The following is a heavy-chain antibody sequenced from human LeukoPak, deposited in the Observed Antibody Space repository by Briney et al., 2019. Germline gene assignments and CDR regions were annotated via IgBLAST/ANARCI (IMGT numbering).Heavy chain of an antibody. CDR1: GYTFTSYD. CDR2: MNPKSGNT. V-gene: IGHV1-8*01. D-gene: IGHD2-8*01. Sequence: ASVKVSCKASGYTFTSYDINWVRQATGQGLEWMGWMNPKSGNTGYAQKFQGRVTMTRNTSISTAYMELSSLRSEDTAVYYCARGRDIVLMVYASPSRYFDYWGQGTLVTVSS. CDR3: ARGRDIVLMVYASPSRYFDY. J-gene: IGHJ4*02.